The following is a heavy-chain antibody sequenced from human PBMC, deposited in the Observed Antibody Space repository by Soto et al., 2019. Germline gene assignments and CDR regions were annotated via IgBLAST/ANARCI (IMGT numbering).Heavy chain of an antibody. CDR2: TYYRSKWYN. CDR3: ARDRYSGSYPAFDY. D-gene: IGHD1-26*01. Sequence: QTLSLTSAISGDSVSSNSAAWNWIMQSPSRGLEWLGRTYYRSKWYNDYAVSVKSRITINPDTSKNQFSLQLNSVTPEDTAVYYCARDRYSGSYPAFDYWGQGTLVTVSS. CDR1: GDSVSSNSAA. V-gene: IGHV6-1*01. J-gene: IGHJ4*02.